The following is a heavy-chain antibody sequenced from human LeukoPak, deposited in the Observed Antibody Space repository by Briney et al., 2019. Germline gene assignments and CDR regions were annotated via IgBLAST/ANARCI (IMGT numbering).Heavy chain of an antibody. CDR1: GGSISTYF. Sequence: SETLSLTCTVSGGSISTYFWSWIRQPPVKRLEWIGHVYFSVSTNYNPSLESRVTISVDTSKNQFSLTLSSVTAADTAVYYCARHKSSGSYPLDYWGQGILVTVSS. CDR2: VYFSVST. D-gene: IGHD3-22*01. J-gene: IGHJ4*02. V-gene: IGHV4-59*08. CDR3: ARHKSSGSYPLDY.